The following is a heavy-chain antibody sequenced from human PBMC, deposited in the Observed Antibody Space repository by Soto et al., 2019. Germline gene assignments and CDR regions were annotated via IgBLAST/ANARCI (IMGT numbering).Heavy chain of an antibody. CDR2: ISAYNGNT. CDR3: ARVDGSSWYPTNYYYYGMDV. CDR1: GYTFTSYG. V-gene: IGHV1-18*01. Sequence: QVQLVQSGAEVKKPGASVKVSCKASGYTFTSYGISWVRQAPGQGLEWMGWISAYNGNTNYAQKLQGRVTITTDTSTSKAYMELRSLRSDDTAVYYCARVDGSSWYPTNYYYYGMDVWGQGTTVTVSS. J-gene: IGHJ6*02. D-gene: IGHD6-13*01.